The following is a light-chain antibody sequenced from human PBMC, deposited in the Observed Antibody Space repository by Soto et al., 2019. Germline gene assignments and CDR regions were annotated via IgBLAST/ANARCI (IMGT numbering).Light chain of an antibody. CDR2: SNN. CDR1: SSNIGSNT. V-gene: IGLV1-44*01. Sequence: QSVLTQPPSASGTPVQRVTISCSGSSSNIGSNTVNWYQQLPGTAPKLLIYSNNQRPSGVPDRFSGSMSGTSASLAISGLQSEDEADYYCAAWDDSLNGLYVFGTGTKVTVL. J-gene: IGLJ1*01. CDR3: AAWDDSLNGLYV.